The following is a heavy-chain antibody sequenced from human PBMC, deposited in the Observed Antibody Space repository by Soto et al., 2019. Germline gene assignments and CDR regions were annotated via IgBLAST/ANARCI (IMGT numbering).Heavy chain of an antibody. Sequence: QVQLQESGPGLVKPSETLSLTCTVSGGSISSYYWSWIRQPPGKGLEWIGYIYYSGSTNYNPSLKSRVTISVDTSKNQFSLKLSSVTAADTAVYYCSRGGGPWYYYGMDVWGQGTTVTVSS. CDR1: GGSISSYY. J-gene: IGHJ6*02. CDR2: IYYSGST. D-gene: IGHD6-13*01. V-gene: IGHV4-59*01. CDR3: SRGGGPWYYYGMDV.